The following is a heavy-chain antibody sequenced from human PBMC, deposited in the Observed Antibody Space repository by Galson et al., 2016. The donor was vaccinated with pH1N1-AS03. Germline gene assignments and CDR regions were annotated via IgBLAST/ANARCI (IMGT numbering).Heavy chain of an antibody. Sequence: SLRLSCAASGFTFRYAWMSWVRQAPGKGLEWVSAISGSGVTTYYAESVKGRSTISRDNSKTTVSLQMNSLSADDAAIYYCSKGVRYAFYAQFDRWGQGTLVTVSS. D-gene: IGHD2/OR15-2a*01. J-gene: IGHJ4*02. CDR3: SKGVRYAFYAQFDR. CDR1: GFTFRYAW. CDR2: ISGSGVTT. V-gene: IGHV3-23*01.